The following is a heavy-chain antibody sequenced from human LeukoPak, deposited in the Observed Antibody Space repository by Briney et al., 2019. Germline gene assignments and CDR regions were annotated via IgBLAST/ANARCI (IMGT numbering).Heavy chain of an antibody. Sequence: GGSLRLSCAASGFTFIDYDMHWVRQAIGKGLEWVSAIGIRGDTHYSVSVKGRFTISRENAESSLYLQMNSLRAEDTAVYYCARGGIQVSGIDEFDYWGQGTLVTVSS. CDR2: IGIRGDT. J-gene: IGHJ4*02. CDR3: ARGGIQVSGIDEFDY. D-gene: IGHD6-19*01. CDR1: GFTFIDYD. V-gene: IGHV3-13*01.